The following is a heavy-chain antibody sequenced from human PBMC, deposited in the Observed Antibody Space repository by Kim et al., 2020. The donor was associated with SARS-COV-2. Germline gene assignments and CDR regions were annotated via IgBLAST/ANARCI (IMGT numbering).Heavy chain of an antibody. Sequence: DSVKRRFTLSRDNSKNPLYLQMNSLRAEDTAVYYCARAGYSSGWSGDLFDYWGQGTLVTVSS. J-gene: IGHJ4*02. V-gene: IGHV3-66*01. CDR3: ARAGYSSGWSGDLFDY. D-gene: IGHD6-19*01.